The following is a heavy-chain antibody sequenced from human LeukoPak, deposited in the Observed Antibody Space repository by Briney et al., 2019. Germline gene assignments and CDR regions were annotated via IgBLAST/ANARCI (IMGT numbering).Heavy chain of an antibody. CDR3: ARKDGDY. CDR1: GASISAFH. J-gene: IGHJ4*02. V-gene: IGHV4-4*07. Sequence: SETLSLTCTVSGASISAFHWTWFRQPAGKTLEWIALIYSSGSTLLNLSLKTRGAMSLDLTKNQHSLRLTSLTAADTDMYYCARKDGDYWGQGTLVTVS. CDR2: IYSSGST.